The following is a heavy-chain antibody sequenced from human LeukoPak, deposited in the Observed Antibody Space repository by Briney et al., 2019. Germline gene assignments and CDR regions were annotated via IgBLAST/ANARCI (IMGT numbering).Heavy chain of an antibody. V-gene: IGHV3-74*01. J-gene: IGHJ4*02. Sequence: TGGSLRLSCAASGFAFSNYWIHWVRQAPGKGLVWVSRIHTDGSSTAYADSVKGRFTISRDNARNTLYLQMNSLRAEDTAVYYCARSTRMGREVPTFDYWGQGALVTVSS. CDR2: IHTDGSST. CDR1: GFAFSNYW. D-gene: IGHD3-10*01. CDR3: ARSTRMGREVPTFDY.